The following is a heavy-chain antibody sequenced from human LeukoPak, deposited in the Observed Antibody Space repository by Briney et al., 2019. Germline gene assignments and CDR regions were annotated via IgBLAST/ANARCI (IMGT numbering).Heavy chain of an antibody. Sequence: SQTLSLTCTVSGGSISSYYWSWIRQPAGKGLEWIGRIYTSGSTNYNPSLKSRVTMSVDTSKNQFSLKLSSVTAADTAVYYCARGGFWSGYYPFDYWGQGTLVTVSS. CDR2: IYTSGST. J-gene: IGHJ4*02. CDR3: ARGGFWSGYYPFDY. D-gene: IGHD3-3*01. CDR1: GGSISSYY. V-gene: IGHV4-4*07.